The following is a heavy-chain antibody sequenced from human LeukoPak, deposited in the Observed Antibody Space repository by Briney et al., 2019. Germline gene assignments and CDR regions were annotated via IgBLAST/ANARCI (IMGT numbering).Heavy chain of an antibody. D-gene: IGHD2-15*01. CDR3: ARGNVVVVAADPDAFDI. V-gene: IGHV4-59*12. Sequence: SETLSLTCTVSGGSISSYYWSWIRQPPGKGLEWIGYIYYSGSTNYNPSLKSRVTISVDTSKNQFSLKLSSVTAADTAVYYCARGNVVVVAADPDAFDIWGQGTMVTVSS. J-gene: IGHJ3*02. CDR2: IYYSGST. CDR1: GGSISSYY.